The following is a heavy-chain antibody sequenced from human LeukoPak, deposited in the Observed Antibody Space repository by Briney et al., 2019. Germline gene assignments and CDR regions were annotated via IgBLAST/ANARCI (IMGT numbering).Heavy chain of an antibody. V-gene: IGHV3-23*01. J-gene: IGHJ4*02. CDR1: GFTFSSYA. Sequence: GGSLRLSCAASGFTFSSYAMSWVRQAPGKGLEWVSSISGNGGYTYHADSVKGRFTISRDNSKNTLYMQMNSLRAEDTAVYHCASTQTFDYWGQGALVTVPS. CDR2: ISGNGGYT. CDR3: ASTQTFDY.